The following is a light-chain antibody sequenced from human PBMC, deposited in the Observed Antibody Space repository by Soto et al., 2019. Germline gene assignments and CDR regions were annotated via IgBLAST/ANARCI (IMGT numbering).Light chain of an antibody. CDR2: NNN. V-gene: IGLV1-44*01. J-gene: IGLJ3*02. CDR1: RSNIGNNA. CDR3: ATWDDSLNARGV. Sequence: QSVLTQPPSASGTPGQRVTISCSGSRSNIGNNAVSWYQQFPGTAPKLLIYNNNQRPSGVPDRISGSKSGTSASLAISALQSEDEAYYYCATWDDSLNARGVFGGGTKLTVL.